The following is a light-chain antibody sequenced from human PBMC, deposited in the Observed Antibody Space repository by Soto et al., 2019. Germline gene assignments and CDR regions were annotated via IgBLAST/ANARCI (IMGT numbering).Light chain of an antibody. CDR3: QQSYSTPLT. J-gene: IGKJ4*01. CDR2: AAS. V-gene: IGKV1-39*01. Sequence: DIQMTQSPSSLSASVGDRDTITCRAIQSISSYLNWYQQKPGKAPKLLIYAASSLQSGVPSRFSGSGSGTDFTLTISSLQPEDFATYYCQQSYSTPLTFGGGTKVDIK. CDR1: QSISSY.